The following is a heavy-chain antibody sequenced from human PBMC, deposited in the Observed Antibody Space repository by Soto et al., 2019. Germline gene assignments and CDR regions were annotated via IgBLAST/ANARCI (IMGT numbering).Heavy chain of an antibody. J-gene: IGHJ6*02. V-gene: IGHV5-51*03. CDR1: GSSFASYW. D-gene: IGHD6-6*01. CDR2: IYPGDSDT. Sequence: GDSLKISCKGSGSSFASYWIGWVREMPGKDLEWMGIIYPGDSDTRYSPSFQSQVTISADKSLRTAYLQWTSLKASETALYYCARTRSFTLGFYYDGMDVWGQGTTVTVSS. CDR3: ARTRSFTLGFYYDGMDV.